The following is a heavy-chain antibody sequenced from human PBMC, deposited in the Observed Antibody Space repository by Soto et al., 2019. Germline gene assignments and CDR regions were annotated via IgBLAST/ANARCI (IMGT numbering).Heavy chain of an antibody. CDR3: ARGGPIYCSGGSCYVRGAFDY. J-gene: IGHJ4*02. D-gene: IGHD2-15*01. CDR1: GYTFTSYA. V-gene: IGHV1-3*01. CDR2: INAGNGNT. Sequence: ASVKVSCKASGYTFTSYAMHWVRQAPGQRLEWMGWINAGNGNTKYSQKFQGRVTITRDTSASTAYMELSSLRSEDTAVYYCARGGPIYCSGGSCYVRGAFDYWGRGTLVTVSS.